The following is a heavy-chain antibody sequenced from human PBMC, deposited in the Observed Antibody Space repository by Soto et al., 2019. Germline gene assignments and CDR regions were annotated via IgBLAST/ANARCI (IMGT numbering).Heavy chain of an antibody. V-gene: IGHV4-34*01. CDR3: ARGRKPYYGSGSYPWFDP. CDR2: INHSGST. Sequence: SETLSLTCAVYGGSFSGYYWSWIRQPPGKGLEWIGEINHSGSTNYNPSLKSRVTISVDTSKNQFSLKLSSVTAADTAVYYCARGRKPYYGSGSYPWFDPWGQGTLVTVSS. J-gene: IGHJ5*02. CDR1: GGSFSGYY. D-gene: IGHD3-10*01.